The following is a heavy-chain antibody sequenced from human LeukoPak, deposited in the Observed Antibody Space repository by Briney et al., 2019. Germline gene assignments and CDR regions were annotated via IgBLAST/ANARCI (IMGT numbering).Heavy chain of an antibody. Sequence: PGGSLRLSCAASGFIFSNYWMHWVRQTPGKGLVWFSRVKTDGTITHYADSVKGRFTVSRDNAKNTLYLQVNSLRAEDTAVYYCARGFYINSWFQSPDYWGQGTRVTVSS. J-gene: IGHJ4*02. V-gene: IGHV3-74*01. CDR1: GFIFSNYW. CDR2: VKTDGTIT. D-gene: IGHD6-13*01. CDR3: ARGFYINSWFQSPDY.